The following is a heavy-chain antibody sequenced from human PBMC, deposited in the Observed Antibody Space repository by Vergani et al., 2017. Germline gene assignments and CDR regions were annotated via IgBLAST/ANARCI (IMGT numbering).Heavy chain of an antibody. CDR1: GFTFSSYS. D-gene: IGHD2-2*01. Sequence: EVQLVESGGGLVKPGGSLRLSCAASGFTFSSYSMNWVRQAPGKGLEWVSSISSSSSYIYYADSVKGRFTISRDNSKNTLYLQMNSLRAEDTAVYYCARDPVVPAAMSYYCYYMDVWGKGTTVTVSS. J-gene: IGHJ6*03. CDR2: ISSSSSYI. V-gene: IGHV3-21*01. CDR3: ARDPVVPAAMSYYCYYMDV.